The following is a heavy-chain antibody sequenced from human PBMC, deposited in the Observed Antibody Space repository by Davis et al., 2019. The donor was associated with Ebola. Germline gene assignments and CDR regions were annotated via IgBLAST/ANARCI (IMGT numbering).Heavy chain of an antibody. CDR1: GGSFSGYY. D-gene: IGHD3-3*01. CDR3: ARLPDVLRFLEWLIDY. V-gene: IGHV4-34*01. CDR2: INHSGST. J-gene: IGHJ4*02. Sequence: GSLRLSCAVYGGSFSGYYWSWIRQPPGKGLEWIGEINHSGSTNYNPYLKSRVTISVDTSKNQFSLKLSSVTAADTAVYYCARLPDVLRFLEWLIDYWGQGTLVTVSS.